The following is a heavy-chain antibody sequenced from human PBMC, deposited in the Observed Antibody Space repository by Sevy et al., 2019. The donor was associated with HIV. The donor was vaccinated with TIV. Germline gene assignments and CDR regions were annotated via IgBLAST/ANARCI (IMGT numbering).Heavy chain of an antibody. CDR3: ARGSKGGLDYDSSGYYLAEYFQH. CDR2: ISSSSSYI. Sequence: GGSLRLSCAASGFTFSSYSMNWVRQAPGKGLEWVSSISSSSSYIYYADSVKGRFTISEDNAKNSLYLKMNSLRAEDTAVYYCARGSKGGLDYDSSGYYLAEYFQHWGQGTLVTVSS. V-gene: IGHV3-21*01. J-gene: IGHJ1*01. CDR1: GFTFSSYS. D-gene: IGHD3-22*01.